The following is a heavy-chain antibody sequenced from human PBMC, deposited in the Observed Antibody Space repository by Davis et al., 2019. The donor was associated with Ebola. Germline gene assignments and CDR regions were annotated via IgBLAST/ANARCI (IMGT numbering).Heavy chain of an antibody. V-gene: IGHV3-30*04. CDR1: GFTFSSYA. CDR2: IAYDGSNK. D-gene: IGHD1-26*01. J-gene: IGHJ3*02. Sequence: GESLKISCAASGFTFSSYAMHWVRQAPGKGLEWVAVIAYDGSNKYYADSVKGRFTISRDNSKNTLYLQMNSLRAEDTAVYYCAKDPTTTFNIWGQGTMVTVSS. CDR3: AKDPTTTFNI.